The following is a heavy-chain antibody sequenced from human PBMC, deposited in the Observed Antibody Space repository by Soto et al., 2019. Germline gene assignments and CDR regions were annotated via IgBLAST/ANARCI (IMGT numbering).Heavy chain of an antibody. D-gene: IGHD2-2*02. Sequence: SETLSLTCTVSGGSISSYYWSWIRKPPGKGLEWIGYIYYSGSTNYNPSLKSRVTISVDTSKNQFSLKLSSVTAADTAVYYCARHPFCSSTSCHTQNWFDPWGQGTLVTVSS. CDR1: GGSISSYY. CDR2: IYYSGST. CDR3: ARHPFCSSTSCHTQNWFDP. J-gene: IGHJ5*02. V-gene: IGHV4-59*08.